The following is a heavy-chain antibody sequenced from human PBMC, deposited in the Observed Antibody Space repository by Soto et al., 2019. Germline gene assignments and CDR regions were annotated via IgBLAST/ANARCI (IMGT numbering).Heavy chain of an antibody. D-gene: IGHD4-17*01. Sequence: SETLSLTCTVSGGSISSGGYYWSWIRQHPGKGLEWIGYIYYSGRTYYNTSLKSRVTISVDTSKNQFSLKLSSVTAADTAVYYCARGPLNDYGAFDYWGQGTLVTVSS. CDR2: IYYSGRT. V-gene: IGHV4-31*03. CDR1: GGSISSGGYY. J-gene: IGHJ4*02. CDR3: ARGPLNDYGAFDY.